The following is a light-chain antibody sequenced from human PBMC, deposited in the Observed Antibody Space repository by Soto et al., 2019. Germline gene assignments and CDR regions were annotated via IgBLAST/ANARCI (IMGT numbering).Light chain of an antibody. CDR2: DAS. J-gene: IGKJ1*01. V-gene: IGKV1-5*01. CDR1: QSMNDW. CDR3: LRYNAFSQS. Sequence: DIQMTQSPSTLSASVGDRVTITCRASQSMNDWLAWFQQKPGKAPKVLIYDASSLQSGVPSRFSGRGSGTEFTLTVDGLQPDDVATYYCLRYNAFSQSFGQGTKVEL.